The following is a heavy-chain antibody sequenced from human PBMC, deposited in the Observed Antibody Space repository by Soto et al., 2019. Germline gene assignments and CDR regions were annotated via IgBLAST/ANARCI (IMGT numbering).Heavy chain of an antibody. J-gene: IGHJ5*02. V-gene: IGHV1-46*01. D-gene: IGHD2-21*02. CDR3: ARNELAYCGGDCLNWFDP. CDR2: INPSGGST. Sequence: SVKGSCKASGYALTSYYVRWVRQANEQGLEWMGIINPSGGSTSYAQKYQGRVTMTRDTSTSTVYMELSSLRSEDTAVYYCARNELAYCGGDCLNWFDPWGQGTLVTV. CDR1: GYALTSYY.